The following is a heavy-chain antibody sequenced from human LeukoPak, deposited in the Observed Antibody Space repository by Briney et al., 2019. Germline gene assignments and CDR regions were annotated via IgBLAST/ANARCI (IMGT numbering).Heavy chain of an antibody. V-gene: IGHV3-66*02. D-gene: IGHD3-22*01. CDR1: GFTLSSNY. CDR2: IYSGGST. CDR3: AREQYYYDSSGPGWFDP. Sequence: PGGSLRLSCAASGFTLSSNYMSWVRQAPGKGLEWVSVIYSGGSTYYPDSEKGRFTISRDNSKNTLYLQMNSLRAEDTAVYYCAREQYYYDSSGPGWFDPWGQGTLVTVSS. J-gene: IGHJ5*02.